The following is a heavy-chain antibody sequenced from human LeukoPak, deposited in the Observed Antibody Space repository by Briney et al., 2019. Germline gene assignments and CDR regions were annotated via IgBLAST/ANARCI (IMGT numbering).Heavy chain of an antibody. CDR1: GFTFSSYT. J-gene: IGHJ4*02. V-gene: IGHV3-48*02. CDR3: ARDKGGQALIAPLDY. D-gene: IGHD3-16*01. Sequence: PGVSLRLSCAASGFTFSSYTMNWVRRAPGNGLEWVAHISTTSRAIYYADSVRGRFTVSRDNAKNSLFLQMNSLRDEDTAIYYCARDKGGQALIAPLDYWGQGTMVTVSP. CDR2: ISTTSRAI.